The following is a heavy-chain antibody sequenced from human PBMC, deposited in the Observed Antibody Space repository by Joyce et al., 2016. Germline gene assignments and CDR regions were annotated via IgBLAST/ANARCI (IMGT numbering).Heavy chain of an antibody. J-gene: IGHJ4*02. Sequence: GLEWVSSISKTGTYIYYADSVKGRFTISRDNDKNSLYLQMNSLRADDAAVYFCARDWTDAPWFGEPRFSDFWGQGTLVTVSS. V-gene: IGHV3-21*01. CDR3: ARDWTDAPWFGEPRFSDF. CDR2: ISKTGTYI. D-gene: IGHD3-10*01.